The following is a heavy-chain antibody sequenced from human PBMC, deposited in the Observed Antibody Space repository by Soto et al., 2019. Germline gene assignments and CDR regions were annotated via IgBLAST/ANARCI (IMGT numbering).Heavy chain of an antibody. J-gene: IGHJ4*02. CDR3: ARHASPSSWDSSGYYHDY. CDR2: IYSGGST. D-gene: IGHD3-22*01. Sequence: PGGSLRLSCAASGFTVSSNYMSWVRQAPGKGLEWVSVIYSGGSTDYADSVKGRFTVSRDNSKNTLYLQMNSLRAEDTAVYYCARHASPSSWDSSGYYHDYWGQGALVTAPQ. V-gene: IGHV3-53*01. CDR1: GFTVSSNY.